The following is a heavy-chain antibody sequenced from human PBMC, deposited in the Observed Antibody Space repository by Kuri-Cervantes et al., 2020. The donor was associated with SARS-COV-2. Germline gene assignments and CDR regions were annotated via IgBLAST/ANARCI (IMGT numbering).Heavy chain of an antibody. V-gene: IGHV4-59*01. CDR3: ARDWGYSYAEGAFDI. CDR2: IYYSGST. J-gene: IGHJ3*02. Sequence: GSLRLSCTVSGGSISSYYWSWIRQPPGKGLEWIGYIYYSGSTNYNPSLKSRVTRSVDTSKNQFSLKLSSVTAADTAVYYCARDWGYSYAEGAFDIWGQGTMVTVSS. CDR1: GGSISSYY. D-gene: IGHD5-18*01.